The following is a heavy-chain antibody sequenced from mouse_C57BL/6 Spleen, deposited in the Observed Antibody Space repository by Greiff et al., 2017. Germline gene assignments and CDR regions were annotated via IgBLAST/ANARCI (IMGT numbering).Heavy chain of an antibody. CDR3: ARKGYDYDYAMDD. Sequence: VQLQQPGAELVKPGASVKLSCKASGYTFTSYWMHWVKQRPGQGLEWIGMIHPNSGSTNYNEKFKSKATLTVDKSSSTAYMQLSSLTSEDSAVYYCARKGYDYDYAMDDWGQGTSVTVSS. CDR2: IHPNSGST. V-gene: IGHV1-64*01. J-gene: IGHJ4*01. CDR1: GYTFTSYW. D-gene: IGHD2-4*01.